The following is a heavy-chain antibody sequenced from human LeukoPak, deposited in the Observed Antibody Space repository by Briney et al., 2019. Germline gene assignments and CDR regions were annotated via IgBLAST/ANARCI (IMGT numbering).Heavy chain of an antibody. CDR2: IYTSGST. J-gene: IGHJ4*02. CDR3: ARGYGYFDY. CDR1: GGSISSGSYY. V-gene: IGHV4-61*02. Sequence: SETLSLTCTVSGGSISSGSYYWSWIRQPAGKGLEWIGRIYTSGSTNYNPSLKSRVTIPVDTSKNQFSLKLSSVTAADTAVYYCARGYGYFDYWGQGTLVTVSS. D-gene: IGHD1-1*01.